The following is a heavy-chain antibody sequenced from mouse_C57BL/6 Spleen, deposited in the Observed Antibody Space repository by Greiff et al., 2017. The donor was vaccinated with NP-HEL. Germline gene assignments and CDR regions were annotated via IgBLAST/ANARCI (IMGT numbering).Heavy chain of an antibody. V-gene: IGHV1-80*01. CDR2: IYPGDGDT. Sequence: VQLQQSGAELVKPGASVKISCKASGYAFSSYWMNWVKQRPGKGLEWIGQIYPGDGDTNYNGKFKGKATLTADKSSSTAYMQLSSLTSEDSAVYFCARLWRDGYYDAMDYWGQGTSVTVSS. CDR1: GYAFSSYW. CDR3: ARLWRDGYYDAMDY. J-gene: IGHJ4*01. D-gene: IGHD2-3*01.